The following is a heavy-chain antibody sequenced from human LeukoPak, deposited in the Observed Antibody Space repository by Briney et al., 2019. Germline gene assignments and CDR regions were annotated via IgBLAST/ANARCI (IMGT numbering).Heavy chain of an antibody. D-gene: IGHD3-10*01. J-gene: IGHJ6*02. CDR3: ARATPYYYGSGSLRSYYYGMDV. Sequence: PSETLSLTCTVSGGSISSSSYYWGWIRQPPGKGLEWIGSVYYTGAPYYNPSLKSRVTISIDTSKNQFSLKLSSVTAADTAVYYCARATPYYYGSGSLRSYYYGMDVWGQGTTVTVSS. CDR1: GGSISSSSYY. CDR2: VYYTGAP. V-gene: IGHV4-39*07.